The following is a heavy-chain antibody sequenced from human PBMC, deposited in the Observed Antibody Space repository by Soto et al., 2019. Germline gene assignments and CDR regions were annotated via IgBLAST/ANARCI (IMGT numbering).Heavy chain of an antibody. CDR2: IYSDGST. CDR1: DFTVSGNY. J-gene: IGHJ4*02. CDR3: ARDQGYSHY. D-gene: IGHD5-18*01. V-gene: IGHV3-53*01. Sequence: GGSLRLSCAASDFTVSGNYMSWVRRSPGKGLECVSIIYSDGSTYYADSVKGRFTISRDNSKNTLYLQMNSLRAEDTAVYYCARDQGYSHYWGQGTLVTVSS.